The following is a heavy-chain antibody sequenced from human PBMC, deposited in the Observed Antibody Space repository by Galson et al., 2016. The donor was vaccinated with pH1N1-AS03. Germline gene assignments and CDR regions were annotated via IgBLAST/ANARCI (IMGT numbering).Heavy chain of an antibody. V-gene: IGHV1-69*13. J-gene: IGHJ4*02. CDR2: IIALVDST. CDR1: GDTLSSYT. Sequence: SVKVSCKAPGDTLSSYTVNWVRQAPGQGLEWMGGIIALVDSTSYAPKFHGRVAMTADDSTNTAYMELASLTSEDTAVYYCARGGLSGGYIDSWGPGTLVTVSS. CDR3: ARGGLSGGYIDS. D-gene: IGHD3-10*01.